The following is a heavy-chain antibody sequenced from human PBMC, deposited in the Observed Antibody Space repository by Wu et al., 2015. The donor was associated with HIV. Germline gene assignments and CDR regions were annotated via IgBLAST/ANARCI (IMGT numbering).Heavy chain of an antibody. CDR3: ARACEGGDYPYYYYYMDV. V-gene: IGHV1-69*12. CDR1: GGTFSSYA. D-gene: IGHD4-17*01. CDR2: IIPIFGTA. Sequence: QVQLVQSGAEVKKPGSSVKVSCKASGGTFSSYAISWVRQAPGQGLEWMGGIIPIFGTANYAQKFQGRVTITADESTSTAYMELRSLRSDDTAVYYCARACEGGDYPYYYYYMDVWGKGTTVTVSS. J-gene: IGHJ6*03.